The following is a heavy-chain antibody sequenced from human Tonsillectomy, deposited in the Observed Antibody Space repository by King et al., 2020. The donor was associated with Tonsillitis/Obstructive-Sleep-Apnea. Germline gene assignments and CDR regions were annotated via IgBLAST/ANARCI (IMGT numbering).Heavy chain of an antibody. Sequence: VQLVESGGGLVQPGGSLRLSCAASGFTFSIYAMSWVRQAPGMGLEWVSTISGSGGSTYYADSVKGRFTISRDNSKNTLYLQMNSLRAEDTAVYYCAKRDDYCSNTNCGFDYWGRGTLVTVSS. V-gene: IGHV3-23*04. CDR1: GFTFSIYA. D-gene: IGHD2-2*01. CDR3: AKRDDYCSNTNCGFDY. CDR2: ISGSGGST. J-gene: IGHJ4*02.